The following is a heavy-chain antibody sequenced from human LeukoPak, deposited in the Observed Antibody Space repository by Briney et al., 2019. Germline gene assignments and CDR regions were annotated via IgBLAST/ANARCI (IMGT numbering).Heavy chain of an antibody. CDR3: ARYYHGAMGF. CDR2: ISYSGST. J-gene: IGHJ4*02. CDR1: GVSITNYY. V-gene: IGHV4-59*01. D-gene: IGHD3-10*01. Sequence: SETLSLTCTVSGVSITNYYWSWIRQPPGKGLEYVGHISYSGSTHYNPSLKSRVTISLDPSKHQFSLRLNSVTAADTAVYYCARYYHGAMGFWGQGTLVTVSS.